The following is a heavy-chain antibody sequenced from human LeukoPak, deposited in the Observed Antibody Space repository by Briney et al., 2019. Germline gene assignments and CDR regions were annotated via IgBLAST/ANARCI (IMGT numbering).Heavy chain of an antibody. CDR3: VRDESGCYFDY. CDR2: IAPSVDTT. D-gene: IGHD3-9*01. V-gene: IGHV1-46*01. J-gene: IGHJ4*02. CDR1: GFTFTNYL. Sequence: ASVKLARTSFGFTFTNYLLHWVRQAPGQGLEWVGRIAPSVDTTNYAQKFRGRVTMTRDTSTSRVYMELSSLRSDDTAIYYCVRDESGCYFDYLVQRTMVSVSS.